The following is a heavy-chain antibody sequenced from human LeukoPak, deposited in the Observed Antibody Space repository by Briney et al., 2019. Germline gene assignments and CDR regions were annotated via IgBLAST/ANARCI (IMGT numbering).Heavy chain of an antibody. V-gene: IGHV3-23*01. CDR3: AKGSGSSGWLFFDY. CDR1: GFTFSSYA. D-gene: IGHD6-19*01. J-gene: IGHJ4*02. Sequence: PGGSLKLSCAASGFTFSSYAMSWVRQAPGKGLEWVSAISGSGGSTYFADSVKGRFTISRDNSKNTLHLQMNSLRAEDTAVYYCAKGSGSSGWLFFDYWGQGTLVTVSS. CDR2: ISGSGGST.